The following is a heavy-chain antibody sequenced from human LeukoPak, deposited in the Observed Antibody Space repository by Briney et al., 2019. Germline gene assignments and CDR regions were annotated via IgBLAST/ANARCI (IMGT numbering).Heavy chain of an antibody. CDR2: INHSGST. V-gene: IGHV4-34*01. D-gene: IGHD5-12*01. Sequence: SETLSLTCAVYGGSFSGYYWSWLRQPPGKGLEWIGEINHSGSTNYNPSLKSRVTISVDTSQNKFSLKLRYVTAADTAVYYCARVTGGYDPYYFDYWGQGTLVTVSS. CDR1: GGSFSGYY. CDR3: ARVTGGYDPYYFDY. J-gene: IGHJ4*02.